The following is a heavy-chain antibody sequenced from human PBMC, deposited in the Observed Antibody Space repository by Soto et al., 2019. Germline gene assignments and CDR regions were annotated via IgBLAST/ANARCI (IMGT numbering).Heavy chain of an antibody. J-gene: IGHJ4*02. CDR1: GGTFSSYT. CDR3: ASDQGVAGGLDY. CDR2: IIPILGIA. Sequence: QVQLVQSGAEVKKPGSSVKVSCKASGGTFSSYTIRWVRQAPGQGLEWMGMIIPILGIATYAQKFQGRVTITADKSTSTAYMELSSLRSEDTAVYYCASDQGVAGGLDYWGQGTLVTVSS. D-gene: IGHD6-19*01. V-gene: IGHV1-69*02.